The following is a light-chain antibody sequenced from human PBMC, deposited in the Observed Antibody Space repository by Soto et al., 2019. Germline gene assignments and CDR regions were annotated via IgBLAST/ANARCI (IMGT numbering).Light chain of an antibody. CDR1: SSNIGAGYN. CDR3: QSYDSRLSGWV. V-gene: IGLV1-40*01. CDR2: GNS. J-gene: IGLJ3*02. Sequence: QSVLTQPPSVSGAPGQRVTISCTGSSSNIGAGYNVHWYQQLPGTAPKLLIYGNSNRPSGLPDRFSRSKSGTSASLAITGSQAEDEADYYCQSYDSRLSGWVLGGGTTLTVL.